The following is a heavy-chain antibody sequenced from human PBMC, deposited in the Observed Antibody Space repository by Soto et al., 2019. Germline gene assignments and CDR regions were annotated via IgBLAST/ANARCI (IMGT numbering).Heavy chain of an antibody. CDR3: ARVSYYDILTSYYRGLYGMDV. Sequence: ASVKVSCKASGYTFTSYAMHWVRQAPGQRLEWMGWINAGNGNTKYSQKFQGRVTITRDTSASTAYMELSSLRSEDTAVYYCARVSYYDILTSYYRGLYGMDVWGQGTTVTVPS. D-gene: IGHD3-9*01. CDR1: GYTFTSYA. V-gene: IGHV1-3*01. J-gene: IGHJ6*02. CDR2: INAGNGNT.